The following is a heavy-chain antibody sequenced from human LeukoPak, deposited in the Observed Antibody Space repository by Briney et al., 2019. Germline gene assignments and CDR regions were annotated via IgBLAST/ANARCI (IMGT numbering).Heavy chain of an antibody. J-gene: IGHJ6*02. CDR2: IYYLGRT. Sequence: PSETLSLTCTVSGGSIRSRDYYWGWIRQPPVKGLEWIGNIYYLGRTYYNPSLKSRVTLSVDTSKNQFSLKLSSVTAADTAVYYCARDQRSSRDGMDVWGQGTTVTVSS. CDR1: GGSIRSRDYY. CDR3: ARDQRSSRDGMDV. D-gene: IGHD6-13*01. V-gene: IGHV4-39*07.